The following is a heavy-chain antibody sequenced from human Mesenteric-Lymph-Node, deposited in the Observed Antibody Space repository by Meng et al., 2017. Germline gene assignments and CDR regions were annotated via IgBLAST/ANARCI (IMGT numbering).Heavy chain of an antibody. Sequence: QVQLQESGPGLVKPSQALSLTCTFSGGSISSGGYSLSWIRQHPGKGLEWIAYIYYSGSTYYNPSLKSRVILSVDTSKNQFSLKLSSVTAADTAVYYCARVDSSGYFLDYWGQGTLVTVSS. D-gene: IGHD3-22*01. V-gene: IGHV4-31*03. CDR2: IYYSGST. J-gene: IGHJ4*01. CDR3: ARVDSSGYFLDY. CDR1: GGSISSGGYS.